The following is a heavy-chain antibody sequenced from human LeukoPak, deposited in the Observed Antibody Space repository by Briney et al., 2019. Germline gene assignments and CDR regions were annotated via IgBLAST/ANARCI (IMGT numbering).Heavy chain of an antibody. Sequence: ASVKVSCKASGYTFTGYYMHWVRQAPGQGLEWMGRINPNSGGTNYAQKFQGRVTMTRDTSISTAYMELSRLRSDDTAVYYCARTRITIFGVVTEADYWGQGTLVTVSS. D-gene: IGHD3-3*01. CDR2: INPNSGGT. V-gene: IGHV1-2*06. J-gene: IGHJ4*02. CDR1: GYTFTGYY. CDR3: ARTRITIFGVVTEADY.